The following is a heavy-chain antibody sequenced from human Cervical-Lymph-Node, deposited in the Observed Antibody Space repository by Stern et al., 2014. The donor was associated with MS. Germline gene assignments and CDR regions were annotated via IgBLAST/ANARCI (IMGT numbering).Heavy chain of an antibody. Sequence: VQLVQSGPEVKKPGASVKVSCKTSGYTFTSYGIAWVRQAPGQGLEWMGWIAAYNGATNSAQKFQGRVTMTIEESTGTGYMELRSLRSDDTAVYYCARVANRPPSPYWFAPWGQGTLVTVSS. J-gene: IGHJ5*02. CDR3: ARVANRPPSPYWFAP. D-gene: IGHD2/OR15-2a*01. CDR1: GYTFTSYG. V-gene: IGHV1-18*04. CDR2: IAAYNGAT.